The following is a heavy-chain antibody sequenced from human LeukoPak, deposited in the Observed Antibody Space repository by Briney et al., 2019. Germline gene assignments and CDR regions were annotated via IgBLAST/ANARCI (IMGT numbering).Heavy chain of an antibody. Sequence: GGSLRLSCAASGFTFSSYAMHWVRQAPGKGLEYVSAISSNGGSTYYANSVKGRFTISRDNSKNTLYLQMGSLRAEDMAVYYCARDSGWDLYCYYMDVWGKGTTVTISS. J-gene: IGHJ6*03. CDR1: GFTFSSYA. V-gene: IGHV3-64*01. CDR3: ARDSGWDLYCYYMDV. D-gene: IGHD3-10*01. CDR2: ISSNGGST.